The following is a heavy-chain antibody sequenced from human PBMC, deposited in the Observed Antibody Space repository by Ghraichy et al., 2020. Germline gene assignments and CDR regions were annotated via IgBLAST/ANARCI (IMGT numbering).Heavy chain of an antibody. J-gene: IGHJ3*01. CDR1: GGSINSDGHN. CDR3: ARGDTFYYLLKGHAFDL. V-gene: IGHV4-31*03. D-gene: IGHD3-9*01. Sequence: SETLSLTCTVSGGSINSDGHNWSWFRQLPGKGLEWMGYIYDSGTTFYTSSLKSRPTLSVDTSKNQFYLKVTSVTAADTAKNDCARGDTFYYLLKGHAFDLWVPRTMVTVSS. CDR2: IYDSGTT.